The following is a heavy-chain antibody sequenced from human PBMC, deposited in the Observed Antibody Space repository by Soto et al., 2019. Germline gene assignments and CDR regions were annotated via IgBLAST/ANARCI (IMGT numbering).Heavy chain of an antibody. CDR2: INHSGST. CDR3: ARGYNWNYYYYGMGV. CDR1: GGSFSGYY. J-gene: IGHJ6*02. V-gene: IGHV4-34*01. Sequence: SETLSLTCAVYGGSFSGYYWSWIRQPPGKGLEWIGEINHSGSTNYNPSLKSRVTISVDTSKNQFSLKLSSVTAADTAVYYCARGYNWNYYYYGMGVWGQGTTVTVSS. D-gene: IGHD1-20*01.